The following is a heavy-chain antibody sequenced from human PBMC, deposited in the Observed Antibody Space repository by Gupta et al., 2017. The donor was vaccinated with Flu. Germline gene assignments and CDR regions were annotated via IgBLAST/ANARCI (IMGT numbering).Heavy chain of an antibody. J-gene: IGHJ6*03. CDR3: ARSSTIFGAGIGYYYYYYMDV. D-gene: IGHD3-3*01. V-gene: IGHV1-69*06. CDR2: IIPIFGTA. Sequence: EWMGGIIPIFGTANYAQKFQGRVTITADKSTSTAYMELSSLRSEDTAVYYCARSSTIFGAGIGYYYYYYMDVWGKGTTVTVSS.